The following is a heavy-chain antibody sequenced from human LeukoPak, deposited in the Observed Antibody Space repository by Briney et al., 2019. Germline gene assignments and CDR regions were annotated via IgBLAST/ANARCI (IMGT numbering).Heavy chain of an antibody. CDR3: AELGITMIGGV. CDR1: GFTFSSYA. D-gene: IGHD3-10*02. CDR2: ISSSGSTI. J-gene: IGHJ6*04. Sequence: GGSLRLSCAASGFTFSSYAMSWVRKAPGKGLEWVSYISSSGSTIYYADSAKGRFTISRDNAKNSLYLQMNSLRAEDTAVYYCAELGITMIGGVWGKETTVTISS. V-gene: IGHV3-48*03.